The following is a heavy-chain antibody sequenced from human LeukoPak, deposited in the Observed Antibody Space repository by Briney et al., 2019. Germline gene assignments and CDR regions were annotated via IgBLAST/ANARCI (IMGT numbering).Heavy chain of an antibody. CDR3: ARDGGTNWHEPTWFDF. V-gene: IGHV3-21*01. J-gene: IGHJ4*02. CDR1: GFTFSNYN. D-gene: IGHD1-1*01. Sequence: GSLRLSCAASGFTFSNYNMNWVRQAPGKGLEWVSSITSSSTYIYYADSVKGRFTISRDNAKKSLYLQMNSLRVADTAMYYCARDGGTNWHEPTWFDFWGQGTQVTVSA. CDR2: ITSSSTYI.